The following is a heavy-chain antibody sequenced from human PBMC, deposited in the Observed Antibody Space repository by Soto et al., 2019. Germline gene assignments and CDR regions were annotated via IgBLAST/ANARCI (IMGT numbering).Heavy chain of an antibody. V-gene: IGHV3-23*01. CDR1: GFTFSSYA. CDR3: AKDYYGSGSYPQMTPYYFDY. D-gene: IGHD3-10*01. Sequence: GGSLRLSCAASGFTFSSYAMSWVRQAPGKGLEWVSAISGSGGSTYYADSVKGRFTISRDNSKNTLYLQMNSLRAEDTAVYYCAKDYYGSGSYPQMTPYYFDYWGQGTLVTVSS. J-gene: IGHJ4*02. CDR2: ISGSGGST.